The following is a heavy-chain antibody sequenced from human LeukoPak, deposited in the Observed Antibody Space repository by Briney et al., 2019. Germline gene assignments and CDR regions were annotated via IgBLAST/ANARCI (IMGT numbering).Heavy chain of an antibody. D-gene: IGHD3-16*01. CDR2: ISGTGGSI. J-gene: IGHJ6*03. Sequence: GGSLRLSCAASGFSFGSKATSWVRQAPGKGLEWVSAISGTGGSIYYADSVKGRFTISRDNSKSTLYLQMNSLRAEDTAVYYCAKGMGGLPTCMDVWGKGTTVTVSS. CDR3: AKGMGGLPTCMDV. CDR1: GFSFGSKA. V-gene: IGHV3-23*01.